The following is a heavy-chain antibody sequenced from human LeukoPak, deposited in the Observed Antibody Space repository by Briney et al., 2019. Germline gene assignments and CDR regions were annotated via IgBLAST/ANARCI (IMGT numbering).Heavy chain of an antibody. CDR2: IYYSGST. CDR3: ARQRKGITIFGVVIDDFDY. D-gene: IGHD3-3*01. CDR1: GGSISSSSYY. Sequence: SETLSLTCTVSGGSISSSSYYWGWIRQPPGKGLEWIGSIYYSGSTYYNPSLKSRVTISVDTSKNQFSLKLSSVTAADTAVYYCARQRKGITIFGVVIDDFDYWGQGTLVTVSS. V-gene: IGHV4-39*01. J-gene: IGHJ4*02.